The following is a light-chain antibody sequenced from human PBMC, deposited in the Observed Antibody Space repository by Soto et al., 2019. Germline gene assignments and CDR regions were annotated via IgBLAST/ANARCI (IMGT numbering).Light chain of an antibody. CDR3: LQDSSYPRT. CDR1: QGIGTE. V-gene: IGKV1-6*01. Sequence: AIQMTQSPSSLSASVGARVTITCRASQGIGTELGWYQQRPGKAPRLLIYGTSTLQYGVPSRFSGSGSDTDFTLIISSLQPEDFATYYCLQDSSYPRTFGQGTQVEIK. CDR2: GTS. J-gene: IGKJ1*01.